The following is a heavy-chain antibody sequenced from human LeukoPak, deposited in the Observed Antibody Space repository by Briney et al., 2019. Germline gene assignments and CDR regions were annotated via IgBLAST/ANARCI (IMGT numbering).Heavy chain of an antibody. CDR2: INPSGGST. CDR3: ATTDGYNTCDY. V-gene: IGHV1-46*01. CDR1: GYTFTSYY. D-gene: IGHD5-24*01. J-gene: IGHJ4*02. Sequence: ASVKVSCKASGYTFTSYYMHLVRQAPGQGLEWMGIINPSGGSTSYAQKFQGRVTMTRDTSTSTVYMELSSLRSEDTAVYYCATTDGYNTCDYWGQGTLVTVSS.